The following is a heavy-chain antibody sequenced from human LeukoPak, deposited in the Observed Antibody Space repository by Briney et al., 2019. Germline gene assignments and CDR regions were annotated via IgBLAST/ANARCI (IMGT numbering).Heavy chain of an antibody. CDR1: GYTFTSYG. V-gene: IGHV1-18*01. CDR2: ISAYNGNT. J-gene: IGHJ5*02. D-gene: IGHD2-15*01. Sequence: ASVKVSCKASGYTFTSYGISWVRQAPGQGLEWMGWISAYNGNTNYAQKLQGRVTMTTDTSTSTAYMELRSLRSDDTAVYYCARGQQGVVVAVSPQRWFDPWGQGTLVTVSS. CDR3: ARGQQGVVVAVSPQRWFDP.